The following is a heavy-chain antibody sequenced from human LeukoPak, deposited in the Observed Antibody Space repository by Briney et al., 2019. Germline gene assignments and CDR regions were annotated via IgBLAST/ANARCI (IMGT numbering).Heavy chain of an antibody. CDR1: GFTFSNYW. CDR3: ARVLHKRNYDSSDYYGS. D-gene: IGHD3-22*01. V-gene: IGHV3-48*01. J-gene: IGHJ5*02. Sequence: GGSLRLSCAASGFTFSNYWMNWVRQAPGKGLEWISYISSSSTIYYADSVKGRFTISRDNAKNSLYLQLNSLRAEDTAVYYCARVLHKRNYDSSDYYGSWGQGTLVTVSS. CDR2: ISSSSTI.